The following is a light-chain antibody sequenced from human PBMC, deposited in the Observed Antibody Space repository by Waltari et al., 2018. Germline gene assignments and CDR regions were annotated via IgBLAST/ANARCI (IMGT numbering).Light chain of an antibody. CDR1: QSISSW. Sequence: DIQMTQSPSTLSASVGDRVTITCRASQSISSWLAWYQQKPGKAPKLLIYRASSLDSGVPSRFSGSVSGTEFTLTISSLQPDDFATYYCKQYNSYSWTFGQGTKVEIK. CDR2: RAS. V-gene: IGKV1-5*03. J-gene: IGKJ1*01. CDR3: KQYNSYSWT.